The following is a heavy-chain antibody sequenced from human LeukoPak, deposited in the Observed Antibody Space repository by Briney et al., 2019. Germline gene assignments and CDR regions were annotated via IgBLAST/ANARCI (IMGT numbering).Heavy chain of an antibody. D-gene: IGHD3-22*01. CDR1: GFTFSSYE. CDR3: YSSGYLTGAFDI. J-gene: IGHJ3*02. Sequence: GSLRLSCAASGFTFSSYEMNWVRQAPGKGLEWVSYISSSGSTIYYADSVKGRFTISRDNAKNSLYLQMNSLRAEDTAVYYCYSSGYLTGAFDIWGQGTMVTVSS. CDR2: ISSSGSTI. V-gene: IGHV3-48*03.